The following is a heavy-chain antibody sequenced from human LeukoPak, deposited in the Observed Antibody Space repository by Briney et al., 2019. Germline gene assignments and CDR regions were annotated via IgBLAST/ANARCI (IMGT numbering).Heavy chain of an antibody. CDR2: ISSSSTI. CDR3: ARIVAVAGTDY. J-gene: IGHJ4*02. D-gene: IGHD6-19*01. CDR1: GFTFSSYS. Sequence: PGGSLRLSCAASGFTFSSYSMNWVRQAPGKGLEWVSYISSSSTIYYADSVKGRFTISRDNAKNSLYLQMNSLRAEDTAVYYCARIVAVAGTDYWGQGTLVTVSS. V-gene: IGHV3-48*01.